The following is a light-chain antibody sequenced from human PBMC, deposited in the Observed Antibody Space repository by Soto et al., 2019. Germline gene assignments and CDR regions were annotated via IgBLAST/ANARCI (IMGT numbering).Light chain of an antibody. J-gene: IGLJ2*01. CDR2: EVN. V-gene: IGLV2-14*01. CDR1: SSDVGTYSY. Sequence: QSALTQPASVSGSPGQSITISCTGTSSDVGTYSYVSWYQQHPGKAPKLMIYEVNNRPSGVSNRFSGSKSANTASLTISGLQAEDEADYYCSSYTSSSTLVFGGGTKLTVL. CDR3: SSYTSSSTLV.